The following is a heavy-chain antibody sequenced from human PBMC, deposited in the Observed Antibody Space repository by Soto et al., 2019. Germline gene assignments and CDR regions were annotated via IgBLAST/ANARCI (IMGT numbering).Heavy chain of an antibody. V-gene: IGHV3-23*01. Sequence: SLRLSCAASGFTFSSYAMNWVRQAPGKGLEWVSGISGSGGSTYYADSVKGRFTISRDNSKNSLYLQMNSLRAEDTAVYYCAKERTNYDFWSGYYDRTVFDYWGQGTLVTVSS. CDR3: AKERTNYDFWSGYYDRTVFDY. D-gene: IGHD3-3*01. CDR2: ISGSGGST. J-gene: IGHJ4*02. CDR1: GFTFSSYA.